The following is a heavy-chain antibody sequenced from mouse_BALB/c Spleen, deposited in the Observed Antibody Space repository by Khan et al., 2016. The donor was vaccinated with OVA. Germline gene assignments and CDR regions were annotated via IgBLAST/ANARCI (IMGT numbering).Heavy chain of an antibody. Sequence: QVQLQQSGAELVRPGVSVKLSCKGSGYTFTDYAMHWVKQSHAKSLEWIGLISTYSGDTNYNQKFKGKATMTVDKSSSTAYMELARLTSEDSASYCATRHYYDCYFDYWGQGTTLTVSA. V-gene: IGHV1S137*01. CDR3: TRHYYDCYFDY. CDR2: ISTYSGDT. CDR1: GYTFTDYA. D-gene: IGHD1-1*01. J-gene: IGHJ2*01.